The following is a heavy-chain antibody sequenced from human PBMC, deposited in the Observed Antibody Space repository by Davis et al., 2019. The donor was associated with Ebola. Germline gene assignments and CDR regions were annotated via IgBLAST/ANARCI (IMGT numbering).Heavy chain of an antibody. J-gene: IGHJ4*02. Sequence: PGGSLRLSCAASGFTFRNCDMHWVRQAPGKGLEWVAVISYDGSNKYYADSVKGRFTISRDNSKNTLYLQMNSLRAEDTAVYYCAKSDKLDYWGQGTLVTVSS. V-gene: IGHV3-30*18. D-gene: IGHD2-21*02. CDR1: GFTFRNCD. CDR2: ISYDGSNK. CDR3: AKSDKLDY.